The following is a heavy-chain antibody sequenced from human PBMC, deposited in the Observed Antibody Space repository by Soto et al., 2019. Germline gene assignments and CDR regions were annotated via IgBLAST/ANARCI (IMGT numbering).Heavy chain of an antibody. J-gene: IGHJ4*02. CDR2: INQDGSEK. CDR1: ESTVSRDW. V-gene: IGHV3-7*04. Sequence: EVHLVESGGSVVQTGGSLRLSCAIFESTVSRDWMNWVRQAPGKGLEWVAHINQDGSEKYYVDSVKGRFTISRDNAKKSLYLQMNSLRPADTAMYYCSGGVGDAFWGQGTLVTVSS. CDR3: SGGVGDAF. D-gene: IGHD1-26*01.